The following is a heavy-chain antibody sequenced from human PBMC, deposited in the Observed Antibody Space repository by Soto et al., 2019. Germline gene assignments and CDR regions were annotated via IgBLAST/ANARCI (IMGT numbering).Heavy chain of an antibody. J-gene: IGHJ4*02. CDR2: MNPNTGET. Sequence: QVQLVQSGAEVKKPGASVKVSCKASGYTITSYNINWVRQAPGQGLEWMGWMNPNTGETGSTEKFEGRVSMTRDISEDTAYMELSSLTSDDTGVYYCARQGSQYGSGNYLHWGQGTLVTVSS. V-gene: IGHV1-8*01. D-gene: IGHD3-10*01. CDR1: GYTITSYN. CDR3: ARQGSQYGSGNYLH.